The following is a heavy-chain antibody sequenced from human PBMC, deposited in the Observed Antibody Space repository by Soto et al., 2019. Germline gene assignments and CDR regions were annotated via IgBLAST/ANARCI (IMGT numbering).Heavy chain of an antibody. CDR3: TTDSYDSSGYYLDFDY. CDR1: GFTFSSYA. V-gene: IGHV3-15*01. J-gene: IGHJ4*02. Sequence: GGSLRLSCAASGFTFSSYAMHWVRQAPGKGLEWVAVISYDGGTTDYAAPVKGRFTISRDDSKNTLYLQMNSLKTEDTAVYYCTTDSYDSSGYYLDFDYWGQGTLVTVSS. D-gene: IGHD3-22*01. CDR2: ISYDGGTT.